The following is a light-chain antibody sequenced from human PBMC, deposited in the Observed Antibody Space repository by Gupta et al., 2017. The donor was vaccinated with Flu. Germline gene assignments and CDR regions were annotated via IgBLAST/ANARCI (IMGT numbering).Light chain of an antibody. CDR3: QLRTSWPPWT. Sequence: EIVLTQSPATLSLSPGERATLSCRASQSVSSYLAWYQQKPGQAPRLLIYHASNRATGIPARFSGSGSGTDFTLTISSLEPEDFAVYYCQLRTSWPPWTFGQGTKVEIK. V-gene: IGKV3-11*01. CDR1: QSVSSY. J-gene: IGKJ1*01. CDR2: HAS.